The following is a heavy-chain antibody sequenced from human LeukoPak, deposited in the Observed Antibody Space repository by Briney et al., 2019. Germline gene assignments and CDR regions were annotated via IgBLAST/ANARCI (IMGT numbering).Heavy chain of an antibody. Sequence: ASVKVSCKASGYTFTSYDINWVRQATGQGLEWMGWMNPNSGNTGYAQKFQGRVTMTRSTSISTAYMELSSLRSEDTAVYYCARGRHYDILTGYYNYYGMDVWGQGTTVTVSS. CDR3: ARGRHYDILTGYYNYYGMDV. D-gene: IGHD3-9*01. J-gene: IGHJ6*02. CDR1: GYTFTSYD. CDR2: MNPNSGNT. V-gene: IGHV1-8*01.